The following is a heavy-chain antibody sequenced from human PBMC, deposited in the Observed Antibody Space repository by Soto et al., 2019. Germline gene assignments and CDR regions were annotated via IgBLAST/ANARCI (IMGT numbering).Heavy chain of an antibody. Sequence: SETLSLTCAVYGGSFSGYYWSWIRQPPGKGLEWIGEINHSGSTNYNPSLKSRVTISVDTSKNQFSLKLSSVTAADTAVYYCAGKDTATRVFDIGAQGNMVPVSS. J-gene: IGHJ3*02. CDR1: GGSFSGYY. V-gene: IGHV4-34*01. CDR2: INHSGST. CDR3: AGKDTATRVFDI. D-gene: IGHD5-18*01.